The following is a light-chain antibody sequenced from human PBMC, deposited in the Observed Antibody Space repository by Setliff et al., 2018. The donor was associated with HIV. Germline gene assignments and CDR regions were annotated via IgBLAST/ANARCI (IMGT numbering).Light chain of an antibody. CDR3: SSKTGIPTDV. J-gene: IGLJ1*01. V-gene: IGLV2-8*01. CDR1: SNDVGGYDY. Sequence: QSALAQPPSASGSPGPSVTVAGTGTSNDVGGYDYVSWYQQHPGKAPKLMIYEVTKRPSGVPDRFSGSKSGNTASLTVSGLQADDEADYYCSSKTGIPTDVLGSGTKVTV. CDR2: EVT.